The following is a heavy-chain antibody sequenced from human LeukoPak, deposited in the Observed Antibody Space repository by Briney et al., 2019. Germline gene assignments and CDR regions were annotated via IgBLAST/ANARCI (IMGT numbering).Heavy chain of an antibody. CDR2: INPDGSEK. CDR1: GFTFSTYW. J-gene: IGHJ6*02. V-gene: IGHV3-7*01. CDR3: ARGHYGMDV. Sequence: GGSLRLSCAASGFTFSTYWTAWVRQAPGKGLEWVANINPDGSEKYYVDSVKGRLTVSRDNAKNSLFLQMNSLRAEDTAVYYCARGHYGMDVWGQGTTVTVSS.